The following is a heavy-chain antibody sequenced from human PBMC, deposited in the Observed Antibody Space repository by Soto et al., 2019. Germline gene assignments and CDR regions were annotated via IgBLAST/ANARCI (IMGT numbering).Heavy chain of an antibody. J-gene: IGHJ4*02. CDR3: GRGYYYDSSGYYSTAYYFDY. CDR2: IIPIFGTA. D-gene: IGHD3-22*01. CDR1: GGTFSSYA. Sequence: QVQLVQSGAEVKKPGSSVKVSCKASGGTFSSYAISWVRQAPGQGLEWMGGIIPIFGTANYAQKFQGRVTITADESTSTAYMELSSLRSEDTAVYYCGRGYYYDSSGYYSTAYYFDYWGQGTLVTVSS. V-gene: IGHV1-69*01.